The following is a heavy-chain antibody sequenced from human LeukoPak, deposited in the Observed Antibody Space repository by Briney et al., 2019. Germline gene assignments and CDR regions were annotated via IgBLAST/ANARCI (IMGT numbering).Heavy chain of an antibody. CDR2: IIPIFGTA. Sequence: ASVKVSCKASGGTFSSYAISWVRQAPGQGLEWMGGIIPIFGTANYAQKFQGRVTITADESTSTAYMELSSLRSEDTAVYYCASVKGRTGCSSTSCYLGAFDIWGQGTMVTVSS. D-gene: IGHD2-2*01. V-gene: IGHV1-69*01. CDR1: GGTFSSYA. CDR3: ASVKGRTGCSSTSCYLGAFDI. J-gene: IGHJ3*02.